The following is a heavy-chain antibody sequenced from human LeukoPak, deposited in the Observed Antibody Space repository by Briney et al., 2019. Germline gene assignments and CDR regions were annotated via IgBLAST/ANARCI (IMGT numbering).Heavy chain of an antibody. J-gene: IGHJ5*02. CDR2: INLNSGDI. CDR3: ARADRLHGGPYLIGP. D-gene: IGHD2-21*01. V-gene: IGHV1-2*02. Sequence: ASVKVSCKAPGYSFTDYYMHWVRQAPGQGLEWMGWINLNSGDIKSAQKFQGRVTMTRDTSITTVYMEVTWLTSDDTAIYYCARADRLHGGPYLIGPWGQGTLVTVSS. CDR1: GYSFTDYY.